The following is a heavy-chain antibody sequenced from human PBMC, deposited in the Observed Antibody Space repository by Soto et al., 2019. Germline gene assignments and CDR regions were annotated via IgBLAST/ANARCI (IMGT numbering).Heavy chain of an antibody. V-gene: IGHV1-46*03. CDR1: GYIFTNFY. Sequence: QVQLVQPGAEVKKPGASVKFSCKASGYIFTNFYIHWVRQAPGQGLEWIGIINPNGGSTNYAQNFQGRVTMTRDTSTSTVYMDLSSLRSEDTAVYYCTRGLASGDYWGQGTLGTVSS. CDR2: INPNGGST. D-gene: IGHD6-6*01. CDR3: TRGLASGDY. J-gene: IGHJ4*02.